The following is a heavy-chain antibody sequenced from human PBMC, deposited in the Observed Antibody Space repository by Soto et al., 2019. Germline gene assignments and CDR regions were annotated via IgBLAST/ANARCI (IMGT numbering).Heavy chain of an antibody. CDR3: ARDQVGATGDS. CDR1: GYTFTSYG. Sequence: QIQLVQSGAEVKKPGASVKVSCKASGYTFTSYGISWVRQAPGQGLEWMGWISAYNGNRNYAQKVQGRVTMTTDTSTNTAYMEVRSLRSDDTAVYYCARDQVGATGDSWGQGTLVTVSS. CDR2: ISAYNGNR. V-gene: IGHV1-18*01. D-gene: IGHD1-26*01. J-gene: IGHJ4*02.